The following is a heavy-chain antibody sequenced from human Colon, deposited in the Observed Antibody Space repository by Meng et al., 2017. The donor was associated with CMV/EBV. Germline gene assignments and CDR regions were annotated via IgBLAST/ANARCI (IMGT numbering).Heavy chain of an antibody. Sequence: YGGSFSSYYWTWLRQTPGKGLEWIGEINHNGDTNYNPSLKSRATILVDTSKNQLSLNLSSVTAADTAVYYCARGLLTRLRPTNWFDLWGQGALVTVSS. V-gene: IGHV4-34*01. CDR3: ARGLLTRLRPTNWFDL. D-gene: IGHD2-15*01. J-gene: IGHJ5*02. CDR2: INHNGDT. CDR1: GGSFSSYY.